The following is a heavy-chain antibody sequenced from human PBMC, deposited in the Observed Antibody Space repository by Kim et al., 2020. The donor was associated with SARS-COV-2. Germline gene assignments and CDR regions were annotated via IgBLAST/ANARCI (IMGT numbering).Heavy chain of an antibody. V-gene: IGHV3-74*01. CDR3: ARRAVDSSGTYYFDY. CDR2: IYSDGSGT. D-gene: IGHD3-22*01. Sequence: GGSLRLSCAASGFTFSRYWMHWVRQPPGKGLVWVSRIYSDGSGTSYADSVKGRFTISRDNAKNTLYLQMTSLRAEDTALYYCARRAVDSSGTYYFDYWG. CDR1: GFTFSRYW. J-gene: IGHJ4*01.